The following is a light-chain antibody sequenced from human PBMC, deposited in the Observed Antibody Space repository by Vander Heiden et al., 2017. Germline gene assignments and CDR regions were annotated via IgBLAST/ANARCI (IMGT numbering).Light chain of an antibody. V-gene: IGLV3-9*01. CDR2: RDN. J-gene: IGLJ2*01. Sequence: SYDLTQALSVSVALGQTDRITCGGKKIGSKNEHWYQQKPGQAPAVVIYRDNNRPSGIPERLSGSNSGNTATLTISSAQVGDEADYFCQVWDNVSVVFGGGTKLTVL. CDR3: QVWDNVSVV. CDR1: KIGSKN.